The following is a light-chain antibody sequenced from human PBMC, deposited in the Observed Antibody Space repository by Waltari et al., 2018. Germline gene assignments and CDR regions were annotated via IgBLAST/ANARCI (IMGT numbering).Light chain of an antibody. CDR2: RNN. CDR3: ASWDGSLGGVV. J-gene: IGLJ2*01. Sequence: QSVLRQPPSASGTPGQRVTISCSGSDYNIGNHFVYWYHQIPGAAPQLLIYRNNHRPSGGPYRFSGSKSGPSASLAISGLRSEDEALYFCASWDGSLGGVVFGGGTKLTVL. V-gene: IGLV1-47*01. CDR1: DYNIGNHF.